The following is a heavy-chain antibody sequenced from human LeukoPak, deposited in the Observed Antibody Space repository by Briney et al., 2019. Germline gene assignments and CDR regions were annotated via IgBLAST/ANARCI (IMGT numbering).Heavy chain of an antibody. V-gene: IGHV1-2*02. CDR1: GYTFTGYY. Sequence: ASVKVSCKASGYTFTGYYMHWVRQAPGQGLEWMGWINPNSGGTNYAQKFQGRVTMTRDTSISTAYMELSRLRSDDTAVYYCARDRHEVPAATRGCWFDPWGQGTLVTVSS. D-gene: IGHD2-2*01. J-gene: IGHJ5*02. CDR2: INPNSGGT. CDR3: ARDRHEVPAATRGCWFDP.